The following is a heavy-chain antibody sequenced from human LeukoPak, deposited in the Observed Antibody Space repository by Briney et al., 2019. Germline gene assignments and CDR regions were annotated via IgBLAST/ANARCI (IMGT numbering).Heavy chain of an antibody. J-gene: IGHJ6*02. CDR3: ARTPITMIPSLYYYGMDV. D-gene: IGHD3-22*01. CDR2: IYYSGST. Sequence: SETLSLTCTVSGGSISSYYWSWIRQPPGKGLEWIGYIYYSGSTNYNPSLKSRVPISVYTSKNQFSLKLSSVTAADTAVYYCARTPITMIPSLYYYGMDVWGQGTTVTVSS. CDR1: GGSISSYY. V-gene: IGHV4-59*08.